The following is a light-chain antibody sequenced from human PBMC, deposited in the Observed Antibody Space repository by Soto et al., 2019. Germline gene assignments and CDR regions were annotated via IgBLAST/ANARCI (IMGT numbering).Light chain of an antibody. CDR2: KAS. CDR3: QQYHIYSGT. Sequence: DIQMTQSPSTLCASGGHRVTISLLASQSISSWLAWYQQKPGKAPKLLIYKASTLESGVPSRFSGSGSGTEFTLTINSLQPDDFATYYCQQYHIYSGTFGQGTKVDIK. CDR1: QSISSW. V-gene: IGKV1-5*03. J-gene: IGKJ1*01.